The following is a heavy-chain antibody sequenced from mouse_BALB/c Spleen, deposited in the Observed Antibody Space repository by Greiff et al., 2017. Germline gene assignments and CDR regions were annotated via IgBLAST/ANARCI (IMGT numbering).Heavy chain of an antibody. V-gene: IGHV5-6-5*01. CDR1: GFTFSSYA. CDR3: AREDDYDGRGYAMDY. D-gene: IGHD2-4*01. J-gene: IGHJ4*01. Sequence: EVQRVESGGGLVKPGGSLKLSCAASGFTFSSYAMSWVRQTPEKRLEWVASISSGGSTYYPDSVKGRFTISRDNARNILYLQMSSLRSEDTAMYYCAREDDYDGRGYAMDYWGQGTSVTVSS. CDR2: ISSGGST.